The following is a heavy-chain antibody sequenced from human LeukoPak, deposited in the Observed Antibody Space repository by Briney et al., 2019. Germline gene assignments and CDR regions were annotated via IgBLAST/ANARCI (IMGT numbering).Heavy chain of an antibody. Sequence: GGSLRLSCVASEFTFSGAWMHWVRLAPGKGLEWVANIKEDGTEAYYVDSVKGRFTISRDNAKNSLYLQMNSLRVEDTAVYYCAKEGRSLQTYWGQGTLVTVSS. V-gene: IGHV3-7*03. D-gene: IGHD5-24*01. CDR2: IKEDGTEA. CDR3: AKEGRSLQTY. J-gene: IGHJ4*02. CDR1: EFTFSGAW.